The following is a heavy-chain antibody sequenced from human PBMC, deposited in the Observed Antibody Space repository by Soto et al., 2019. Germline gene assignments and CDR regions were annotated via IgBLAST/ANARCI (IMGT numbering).Heavy chain of an antibody. CDR3: ARDLGYYDSSGYFDY. V-gene: IGHV3-11*01. D-gene: IGHD3-22*01. CDR2: ISSSDSII. CDR1: GFTFSDYY. Sequence: GGSLRLSCAASGFTFSDYYMSWIRQAPGKGLEWVSYISSSDSIIYYADSVKGRFTISRDNAKNSLYLQMNSLRAEDTAVYYCARDLGYYDSSGYFDYWGQGTLVTVSS. J-gene: IGHJ4*02.